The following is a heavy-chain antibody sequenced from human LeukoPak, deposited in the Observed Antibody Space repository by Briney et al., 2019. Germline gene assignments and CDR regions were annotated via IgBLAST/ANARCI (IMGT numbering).Heavy chain of an antibody. J-gene: IGHJ4*02. CDR3: ARPGHYYGSGSYREGDY. V-gene: IGHV1-18*01. CDR2: ISAYNGNT. CDR1: GYTFTSYG. Sequence: ASVKVSCKASGYTFTSYGISWVRQAPGQGLERMGWISAYNGNTNYAQKLQGRVTMTTDTSTSTAYMELRSLRSDDTAVYYCARPGHYYGSGSYREGDYWGQGTLVTVSS. D-gene: IGHD3-10*01.